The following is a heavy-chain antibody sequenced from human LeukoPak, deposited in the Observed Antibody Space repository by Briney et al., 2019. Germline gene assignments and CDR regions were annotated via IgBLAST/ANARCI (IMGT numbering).Heavy chain of an antibody. V-gene: IGHV3-7*01. CDR3: ARDKVVGATYFDY. J-gene: IGHJ4*02. CDR2: IKQDGSEK. Sequence: GGSLRLSCAASGFTFSSYGMTWVRQAPGKGLEWVANIKQDGSEKYYVDSVKGRFTISRDNAKNSLYLQMNSLRAEDTAVYYCARDKVVGATYFDYWGQGTLVTVSS. D-gene: IGHD2-15*01. CDR1: GFTFSSYG.